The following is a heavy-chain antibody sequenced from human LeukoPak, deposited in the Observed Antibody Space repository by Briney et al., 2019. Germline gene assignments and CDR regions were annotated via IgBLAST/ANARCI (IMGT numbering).Heavy chain of an antibody. CDR2: ISAGGGST. CDR1: GFTFSNFA. CDR3: AKQGTNGYFDY. V-gene: IGHV3-23*01. D-gene: IGHD1-1*01. J-gene: IGHJ4*02. Sequence: GGSLRLSCAASGFTFSNFAMSWVRQAPGKGLEWVSAISAGGGSTYYADSVKGRFTISRDSSKNTLYLQMNSLRAEDTAVYYCAKQGTNGYFDYWGQGTLVTVSP.